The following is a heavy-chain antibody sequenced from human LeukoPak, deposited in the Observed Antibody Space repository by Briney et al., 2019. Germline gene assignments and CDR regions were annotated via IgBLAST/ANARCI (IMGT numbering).Heavy chain of an antibody. Sequence: GESLRISFKGSGYSFGIYWISWVRQMPGKGLEWMGRIDPTNSYTNYSPSFQGHVAVSVDKSISTVYLQWNSLKPSDSAMYYCAREGQQLVPWFDPWGQGTLVTVSS. V-gene: IGHV5-10-1*01. J-gene: IGHJ5*02. CDR3: AREGQQLVPWFDP. D-gene: IGHD6-13*01. CDR2: IDPTNSYT. CDR1: GYSFGIYW.